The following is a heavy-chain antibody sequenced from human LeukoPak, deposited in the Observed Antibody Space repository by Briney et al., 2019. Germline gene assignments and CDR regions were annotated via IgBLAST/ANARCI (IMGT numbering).Heavy chain of an antibody. J-gene: IGHJ4*02. CDR3: ARAKFNYDILTGYFILDY. Sequence: SETLSLTCTVSGDSINSSYWNWIRQSPGKGLEWIGYIYYRGSTNYNPSLKSRVTISVDTSKNQFSLKLSSVTAADTAVYYCARAKFNYDILTGYFILDYWGQGTLVTVSS. CDR1: GDSINSSY. CDR2: IYYRGST. V-gene: IGHV4-59*01. D-gene: IGHD3-9*01.